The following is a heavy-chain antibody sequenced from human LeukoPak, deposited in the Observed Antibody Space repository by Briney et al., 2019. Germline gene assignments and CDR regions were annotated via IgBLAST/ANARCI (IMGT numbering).Heavy chain of an antibody. D-gene: IGHD2-2*01. Sequence: GGSLRLSCAASGFTFSSYAMHWVRQAPGKGLEWVAVISYDGSNKYYADSVKGRFTISRDNSKNTLYLQMNSLRAEDTAVYYCAKDTGSGYCSSTSCYAHFDYWGQGTLVTVSS. CDR1: GFTFSSYA. J-gene: IGHJ4*02. V-gene: IGHV3-30*04. CDR2: ISYDGSNK. CDR3: AKDTGSGYCSSTSCYAHFDY.